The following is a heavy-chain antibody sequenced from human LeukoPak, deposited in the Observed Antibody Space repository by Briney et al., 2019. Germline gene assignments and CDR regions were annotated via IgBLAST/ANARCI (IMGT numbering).Heavy chain of an antibody. CDR1: GFIFSDFP. CDR3: AKGGSGNRPFDQ. J-gene: IGHJ4*02. CDR2: INSGGAT. D-gene: IGHD3-10*01. V-gene: IGHV3-23*01. Sequence: GVSLRLSCAASGFIFSDFPLGWVRQSPGKGLEWVSTINSGGATFYAESVKGRFIISRDNSKNTLYLQMTNLRDDDTAVYYCAKGGSGNRPFDQWGQGTLVPVSS.